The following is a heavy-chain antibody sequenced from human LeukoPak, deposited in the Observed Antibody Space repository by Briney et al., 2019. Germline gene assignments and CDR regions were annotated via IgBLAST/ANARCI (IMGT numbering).Heavy chain of an antibody. CDR1: GFTFSSYS. Sequence: PGGSLRLSCAASGFTFSSYSMNWVRQAPGKGLECVSSISSSSSYIYYADSVKGRFTISRDNAKNSLYLQMNSLRAEDTAVYYCARDLYEYRYYMDVWGKGTTVTVSS. J-gene: IGHJ6*03. CDR3: ARDLYEYRYYMDV. V-gene: IGHV3-21*01. D-gene: IGHD6-6*01. CDR2: ISSSSSYI.